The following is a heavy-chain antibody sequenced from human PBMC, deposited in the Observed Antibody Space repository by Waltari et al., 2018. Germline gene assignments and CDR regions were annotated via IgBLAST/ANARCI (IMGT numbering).Heavy chain of an antibody. Sequence: QVQLQQWGAGLLKPSETLSLTCAVYAGSFSGYYWSWIRQPPGKGLEWIGEINHSGSTNYNPSLKSRVTISVDTSKNQFSLKLSSVTAADTAVYYCVVSGGQNWGQGTLVTVSS. CDR3: VVSGGQN. CDR2: INHSGST. CDR1: AGSFSGYY. V-gene: IGHV4-34*01. J-gene: IGHJ4*02.